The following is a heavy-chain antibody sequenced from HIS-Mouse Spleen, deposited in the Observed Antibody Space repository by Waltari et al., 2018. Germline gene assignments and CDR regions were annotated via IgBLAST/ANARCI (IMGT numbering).Heavy chain of an antibody. Sequence: QLQLQESGPGLVKPSETLSLTCTVSGGSISSSSYSWGWIRQPPGKGLEWIGSIYYSGSTYYNPSLKRQVTISVDTSKNQFSLKLSSVTAADTAVYYCAREIPYSSSWYDWYFDLWGRGTLVTVSS. V-gene: IGHV4-39*07. D-gene: IGHD6-13*01. J-gene: IGHJ2*01. CDR3: AREIPYSSSWYDWYFDL. CDR2: IYYSGST. CDR1: GGSISSSSYS.